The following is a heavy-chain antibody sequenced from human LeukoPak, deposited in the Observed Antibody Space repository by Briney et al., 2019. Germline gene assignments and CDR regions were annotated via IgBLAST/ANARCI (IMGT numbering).Heavy chain of an antibody. CDR1: GLTFSSYW. D-gene: IGHD3-10*01. J-gene: IGHJ6*02. CDR3: ARGYGVRYYYYGMDV. V-gene: IGHV3-7*01. Sequence: GGSLRLSCAASGLTFSSYWMSWVRQAPGKGLEWVANIKQDGSEKYYVDSVKGRFTISRDNAKNSLYLQMNSLRAEDTAVYYCARGYGVRYYYYGMDVWGQGTTVTVSS. CDR2: IKQDGSEK.